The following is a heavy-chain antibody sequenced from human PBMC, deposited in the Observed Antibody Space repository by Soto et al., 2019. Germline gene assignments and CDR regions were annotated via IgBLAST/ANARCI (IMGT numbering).Heavy chain of an antibody. V-gene: IGHV3-23*01. D-gene: IGHD1-1*01. CDR1: GFTLSSYA. CDR3: AKGGFEVTTSFDY. J-gene: IGHJ4*02. Sequence: GGSLRLSCAASGFTLSSYAMRWVRQAPGKGLEWVSAISGSGGSTYYADSVKGRFTISRDNSKNTLYLQMNSLRAEDTAVYYCAKGGFEVTTSFDYWGQGTLVTVSS. CDR2: ISGSGGST.